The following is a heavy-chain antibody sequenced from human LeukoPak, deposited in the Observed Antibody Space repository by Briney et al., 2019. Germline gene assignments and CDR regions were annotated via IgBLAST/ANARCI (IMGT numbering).Heavy chain of an antibody. V-gene: IGHV1-8*01. CDR1: GYTFTSYD. D-gene: IGHD2-8*01. J-gene: IGHJ4*02. CDR3: ARELYCTNGVCHDY. Sequence: ASVKVSXKASGYTFTSYDINWVRQATGQGLEWMGWMNPNSGNTGYAQKFQGRVTMTRNTSISTAYMELSSLRSEDTAVYYCARELYCTNGVCHDYWGQGTLVTVSS. CDR2: MNPNSGNT.